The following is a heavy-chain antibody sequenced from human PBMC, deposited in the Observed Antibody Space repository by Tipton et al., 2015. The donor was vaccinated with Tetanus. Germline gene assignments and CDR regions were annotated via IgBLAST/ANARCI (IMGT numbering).Heavy chain of an antibody. D-gene: IGHD2-21*02. Sequence: GSLRLSCAASGFTFSDYSMNWVRQAPGKGLEWVSSISGSSNFINYADSVKGRFTISRANAKNSPYLQINSLRADDTGVYFCARVHTPGLLGRYPLDYWGQGTLVTVSS. V-gene: IGHV3-21*01. CDR2: ISGSSNFI. CDR3: ARVHTPGLLGRYPLDY. CDR1: GFTFSDYS. J-gene: IGHJ4*02.